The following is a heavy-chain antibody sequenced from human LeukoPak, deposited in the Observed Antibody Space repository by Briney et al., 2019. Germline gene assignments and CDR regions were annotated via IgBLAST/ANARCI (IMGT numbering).Heavy chain of an antibody. CDR2: IYYSGST. Sequence: SETLSLTCTVSGGSISSGGYYWSWIPQHPGKGLEWIGYIYYSGSTYYNPSLKSRVTISVDTSKNQFSLKLSSVTAADTAVYYCARESFDDILTGYSTRYYYYGMDVWGQGTTVTVSS. J-gene: IGHJ6*02. CDR3: ARESFDDILTGYSTRYYYYGMDV. V-gene: IGHV4-31*03. D-gene: IGHD3-9*01. CDR1: GGSISSGGYY.